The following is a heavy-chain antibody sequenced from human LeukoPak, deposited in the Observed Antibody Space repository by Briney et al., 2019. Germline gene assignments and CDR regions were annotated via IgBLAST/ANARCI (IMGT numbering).Heavy chain of an antibody. V-gene: IGHV3-72*01. CDR3: ASVEGAAGY. CDR1: GFTFSGSA. D-gene: IGHD1-26*01. CDR2: NRNKANRYTT. J-gene: IGHJ4*02. Sequence: GGSLRLSCAASGFTFSGSAMHWVRQAPGKGLEWVGRNRNKANRYTTEHAASVKGRFTISRDDSKNSMYLQMNSLKTEDTAVYYCASVEGAAGYWGQGTLVTVSS.